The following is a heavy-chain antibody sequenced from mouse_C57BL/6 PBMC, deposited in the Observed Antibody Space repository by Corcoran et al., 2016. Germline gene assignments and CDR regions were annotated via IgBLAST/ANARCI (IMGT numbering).Heavy chain of an antibody. CDR1: GYTFTTYG. CDR3: ARDGSSSYFDV. Sequence: QIQLVQSGPELKKPGETVKISCKASGYTFTTYGMSWVKQAPGKGLKWMGWINTYSGVPTYADDFKGRFAFSLETSASTAYLQINNLKNEDTATYFCARDGSSSYFDVWGTGTTVTVSS. J-gene: IGHJ1*03. D-gene: IGHD1-1*01. CDR2: INTYSGVP. V-gene: IGHV9-3*01.